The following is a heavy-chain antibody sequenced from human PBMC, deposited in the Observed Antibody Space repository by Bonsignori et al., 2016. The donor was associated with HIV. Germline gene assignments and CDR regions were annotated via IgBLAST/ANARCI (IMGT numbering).Heavy chain of an antibody. CDR2: IQTSGST. D-gene: IGHD1-26*01. CDR3: ARDPLEKWGYYYYGMDV. J-gene: IGHJ6*02. CDR1: GDSISSGSYY. V-gene: IGHV4-61*02. Sequence: QVQLQESGPGLVKPSQTLSLTCTVSGDSISSGSYYWSWIRQPAGKGLEWIGRIQTSGSTNYNPSLKSRVTISVDTSKNQFSLKLSSVTAADTAVYYCARDPLEKWGYYYYGMDVWGQGP.